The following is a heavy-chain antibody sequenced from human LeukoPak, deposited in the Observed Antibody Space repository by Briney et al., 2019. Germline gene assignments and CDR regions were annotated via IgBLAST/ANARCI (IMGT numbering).Heavy chain of an antibody. Sequence: GGSLRLSCAASGFTFSSYCMHWVRQAPGKGPMWVSRICPDGTVTNYADSVKARFIVSRDNARNTVYLQMNSLRVEDTAVYYCVRDFRSADYWGQGTLVTVSS. CDR3: VRDFRSADY. J-gene: IGHJ4*02. CDR2: ICPDGTVT. CDR1: GFTFSSYC. V-gene: IGHV3-74*01.